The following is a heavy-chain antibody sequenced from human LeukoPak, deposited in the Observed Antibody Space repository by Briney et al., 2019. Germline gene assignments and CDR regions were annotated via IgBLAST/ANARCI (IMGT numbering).Heavy chain of an antibody. CDR3: ARDRGYAFDI. CDR2: ILYDGSNK. V-gene: IGHV3-30-3*01. Sequence: GGSLRLSCVASGFTFSTYAMDWVRQAPGKGLEWVAVILYDGSNKYYADSVQGRFTISRDNSKNTLYLQMNSLRAEDTAVYYCARDRGYAFDIWGQGTMVTVSS. D-gene: IGHD5-12*01. J-gene: IGHJ3*02. CDR1: GFTFSTYA.